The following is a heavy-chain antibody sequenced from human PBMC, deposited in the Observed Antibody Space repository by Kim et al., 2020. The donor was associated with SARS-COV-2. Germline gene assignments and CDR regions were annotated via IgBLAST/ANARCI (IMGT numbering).Heavy chain of an antibody. Sequence: SETLSLTWTVSGDSISSYYWSWIRQPPGKGLEWIGYIYYSGSTNYDPSLESRVTISVDTSKNQFSLKLTSVTAADTAIYYCARGNSAYEPFDYWGQGT. V-gene: IGHV4-59*12. D-gene: IGHD5-12*01. CDR3: ARGNSAYEPFDY. J-gene: IGHJ4*02. CDR1: GDSISSYY. CDR2: IYYSGST.